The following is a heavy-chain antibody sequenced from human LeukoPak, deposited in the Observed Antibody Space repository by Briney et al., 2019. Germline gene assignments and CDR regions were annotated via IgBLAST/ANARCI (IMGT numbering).Heavy chain of an antibody. J-gene: IGHJ3*02. CDR3: AREPQLVALDDAFDI. CDR1: GFTFSSYW. V-gene: IGHV3-7*01. Sequence: GGSLRLSCAASGFTFSSYWMSLVRQTPGRGLEWVANIRQDESEIYYADSVKGRFTISRDNAKNSLYLQMNSLRAEDTAVYYCAREPQLVALDDAFDIWGQGTMVTVSS. D-gene: IGHD6-13*01. CDR2: IRQDESEI.